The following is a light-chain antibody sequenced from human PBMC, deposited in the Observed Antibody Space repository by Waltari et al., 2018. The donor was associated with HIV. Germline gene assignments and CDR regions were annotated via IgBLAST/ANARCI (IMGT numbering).Light chain of an antibody. CDR2: EVN. V-gene: IGLV2-14*01. Sequence: QSALTQPASVSGSPVQPITISCTGTTSDVGGYKYVSWYQQHPRKAPKLVIYEVNNRPSGVSIRFSGSKSGNTASLTISELQAEDEADYYCTSYTSRNTRVFGTGTKVTVL. CDR3: TSYTSRNTRV. J-gene: IGLJ1*01. CDR1: TSDVGGYKY.